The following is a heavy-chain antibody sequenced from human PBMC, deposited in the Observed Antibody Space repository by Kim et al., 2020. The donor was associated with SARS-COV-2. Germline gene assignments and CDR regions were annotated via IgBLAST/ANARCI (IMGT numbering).Heavy chain of an antibody. CDR1: GGTFSSYA. D-gene: IGHD6-19*01. V-gene: IGHV1-69*13. Sequence: SVKVSCKASGGTFSSYAISWVRQAPGQGLEWMGGIIPIFGTANYAQKFQGRVTITADESTSTAYMELSSLRSEDTAVYYCARDSPVCSSGWYCCFDYWGQGTLVTVSS. CDR3: ARDSPVCSSGWYCCFDY. CDR2: IIPIFGTA. J-gene: IGHJ4*02.